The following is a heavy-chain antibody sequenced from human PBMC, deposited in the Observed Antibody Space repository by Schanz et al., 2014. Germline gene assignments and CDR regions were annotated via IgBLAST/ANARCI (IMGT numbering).Heavy chain of an antibody. Sequence: EVQLVESGGGVVQPGGSLRLSCAASGFTFSSYWMLWVRQAPGKGLVWVSRVNSDGSTTTYADSVKGRFTISRDNAKNTLYLQMDSLRAEDTAVYYCARGRGSTYYIDYWGQGALVTVSS. J-gene: IGHJ4*02. D-gene: IGHD3-10*01. CDR3: ARGRGSTYYIDY. CDR2: VNSDGSTT. CDR1: GFTFSSYW. V-gene: IGHV3-74*02.